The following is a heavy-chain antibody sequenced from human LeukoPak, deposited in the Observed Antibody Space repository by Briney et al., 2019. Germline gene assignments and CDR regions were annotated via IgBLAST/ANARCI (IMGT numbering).Heavy chain of an antibody. CDR1: GYTFTSYG. Sequence: GASVKVSCKASGYTFTSYGISWVRQAPGQGLEWMGWISAYNGNTNYAQKLQGRVTMTTDTSTSTAYMELRSLRSDDTAVYYCARDRRFLEWLLYGPFDYWGQGTLVTVSS. J-gene: IGHJ4*02. V-gene: IGHV1-18*01. CDR3: ARDRRFLEWLLYGPFDY. CDR2: ISAYNGNT. D-gene: IGHD3-3*01.